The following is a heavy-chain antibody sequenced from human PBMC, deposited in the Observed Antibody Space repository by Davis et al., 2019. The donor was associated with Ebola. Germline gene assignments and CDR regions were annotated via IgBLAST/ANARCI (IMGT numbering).Heavy chain of an antibody. CDR1: GFTFSSYA. CDR2: ISGSGGST. V-gene: IGHV3-23*01. J-gene: IGHJ4*02. Sequence: GESLKISCAASGFTFSSYAMTWVRQAPGKGLEWVSAISGSGGSTYYADSVKGRFTISRDNSKNTLYLQMNSLRAEDTAIYYCARVTSGYWGQGTLVTVSS. CDR3: ARVTSGY.